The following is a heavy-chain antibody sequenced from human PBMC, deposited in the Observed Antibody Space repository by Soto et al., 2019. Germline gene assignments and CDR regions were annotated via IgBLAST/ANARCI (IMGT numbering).Heavy chain of an antibody. Sequence: ASVKVSCKASGYTFTSYGMSWVRQAPGQGLEWMGWISAYNGNTNYAQKLQGRVTMTTDTSTSTAYMELRSLRSDDTAVYYCARELLQTNYYYYGLDVWGQGTTVTVSS. CDR1: GYTFTSYG. CDR3: ARELLQTNYYYYGLDV. J-gene: IGHJ6*02. D-gene: IGHD2-15*01. V-gene: IGHV1-18*01. CDR2: ISAYNGNT.